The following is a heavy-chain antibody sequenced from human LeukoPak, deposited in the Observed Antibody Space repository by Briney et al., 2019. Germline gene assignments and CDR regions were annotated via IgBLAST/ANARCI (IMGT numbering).Heavy chain of an antibody. D-gene: IGHD4-17*01. CDR3: AKDHPSYGPDYYGMDV. CDR2: ISGSGGST. V-gene: IGHV3-23*01. J-gene: IGHJ6*02. CDR1: GFTFSSYA. Sequence: GGSLRLSCAASGFTFSSYAMSWVRQAPGKGLEWVSAISGSGGSTYYADSVKGRFTISRDNSKNTLYLQMNSLRAEDTAVYYCAKDHPSYGPDYYGMDVWGQGTTVTVSS.